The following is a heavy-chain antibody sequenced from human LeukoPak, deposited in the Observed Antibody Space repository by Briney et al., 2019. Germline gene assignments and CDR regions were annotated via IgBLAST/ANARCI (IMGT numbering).Heavy chain of an antibody. CDR2: ISGSGGNT. V-gene: IGHV3-23*01. CDR1: GFTFSSYA. Sequence: GGSLRLACAASGFTFSSYAMSWVRQAPGKGLEWVSAISGSGGNTYYADSVKGRFTISRDNSKNTLYLQMNSLRAEDTAVYYCAKEQGSNYYGMDVWGQGTTVTVSS. J-gene: IGHJ6*02. CDR3: AKEQGSNYYGMDV.